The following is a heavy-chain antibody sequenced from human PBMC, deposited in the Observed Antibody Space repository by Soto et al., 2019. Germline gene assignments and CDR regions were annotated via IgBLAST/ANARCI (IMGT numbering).Heavy chain of an antibody. CDR1: GFTFSSYA. V-gene: IGHV3-30-3*01. Sequence: QVQLVESGGGVVQPGRSLRLSCAASGFTFSSYAMHWVRQAPGKGLEWVAVISYDGSNKYYADSVKGRFTISRDNSKNTLYLQMNSLRAEDTAVYYCARGRGSSSWSHYWGQGTLVTVSS. J-gene: IGHJ4*02. D-gene: IGHD6-13*01. CDR3: ARGRGSSSWSHY. CDR2: ISYDGSNK.